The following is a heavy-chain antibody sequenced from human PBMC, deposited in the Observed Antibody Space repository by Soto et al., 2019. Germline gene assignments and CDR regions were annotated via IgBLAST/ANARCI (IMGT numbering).Heavy chain of an antibody. CDR1: GYTFTGYY. Sequence: ASVKVSCTASGYTFTGYYMHWVRQAPGQGLEWMGWINPNSGGTNYAQKFQGWVTMTRDTSISTAYMELSRLRSDDTAVYYCARASCSGGSCYQSDYWGQGTPVTVSS. V-gene: IGHV1-2*04. D-gene: IGHD2-15*01. J-gene: IGHJ4*02. CDR3: ARASCSGGSCYQSDY. CDR2: INPNSGGT.